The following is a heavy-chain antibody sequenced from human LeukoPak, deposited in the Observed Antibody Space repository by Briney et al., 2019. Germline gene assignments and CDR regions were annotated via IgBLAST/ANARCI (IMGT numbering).Heavy chain of an antibody. CDR3: ARDSRGSGTITIDY. V-gene: IGHV1-46*01. CDR2: INPSGGST. D-gene: IGHD3-10*01. CDR1: GYIFTSYF. Sequence: GASVKVSCKASGYIFTSYFMHWVRQAPGQGLEWMGIINPSGGSTTYAQKFQGRVTMTGDTSTRTVYVELSSLRSEDTAVYYCARDSRGSGTITIDYWGQGTLVTVSS. J-gene: IGHJ4*02.